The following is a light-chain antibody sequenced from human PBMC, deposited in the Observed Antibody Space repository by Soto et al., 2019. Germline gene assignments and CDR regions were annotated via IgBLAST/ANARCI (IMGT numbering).Light chain of an antibody. CDR2: GAY. CDR3: QQYNNWPLT. J-gene: IGKJ4*01. Sequence: IVMTQSPATLSVSPGERATLSCRASQPVSSNLAWYQQNSGQAPRLLLYGAYARATGVPARFSGSGSGTEFTLTISSLQSDDSAVYYCQQYNNWPLTFGGGTKLEIK. CDR1: QPVSSN. V-gene: IGKV3-15*01.